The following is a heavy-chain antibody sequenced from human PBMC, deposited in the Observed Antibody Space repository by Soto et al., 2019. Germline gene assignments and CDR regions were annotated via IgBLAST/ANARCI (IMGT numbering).Heavy chain of an antibody. CDR3: ARVGVVVVASGAFDI. CDR2: ISAYNGNT. V-gene: IGHV1-18*04. CDR1: GYTFTSYG. Sequence: ASVKVSCKASGYTFTSYGISWVRQAPGQGLEWMGWISAYNGNTNYAQKLQGRVTMTTDTSTSTAYMELRSLRSDDTAVYYWARVGVVVVASGAFDIWGQGTMVTVSS. D-gene: IGHD2-15*01. J-gene: IGHJ3*02.